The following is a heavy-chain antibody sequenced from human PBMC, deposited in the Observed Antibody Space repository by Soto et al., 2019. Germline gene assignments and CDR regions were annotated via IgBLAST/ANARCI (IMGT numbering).Heavy chain of an antibody. J-gene: IGHJ5*02. Sequence: QINLKESGPTLVKPTQTLTLTCSFSGFSLTTGVSVNWIRQPPGKALEWFALIYWDDDTRYSPSLRSRLSITKDTSKNQVVLTVTNVDPADTATYFCAHSPGYVTGGNWFDPRGQGILVTVSS. CDR3: AHSPGYVTGGNWFDP. CDR2: IYWDDDT. CDR1: GFSLTTGVS. D-gene: IGHD5-12*01. V-gene: IGHV2-5*02.